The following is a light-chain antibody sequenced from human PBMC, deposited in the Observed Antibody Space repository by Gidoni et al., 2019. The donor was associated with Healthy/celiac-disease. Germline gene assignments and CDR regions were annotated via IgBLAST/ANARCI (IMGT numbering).Light chain of an antibody. Sequence: QSALTHPASVSVSPGQSITISCTGTSSDVGDYNYVSWYQQHPGKAPKLMIYEVINRPSGVSNRFSGSKSGNTASLTISGLQAEDEADYYCSSYTSSSTWVFGGGTKLTVL. J-gene: IGLJ3*02. CDR1: SSDVGDYNY. CDR2: EVI. CDR3: SSYTSSSTWV. V-gene: IGLV2-14*01.